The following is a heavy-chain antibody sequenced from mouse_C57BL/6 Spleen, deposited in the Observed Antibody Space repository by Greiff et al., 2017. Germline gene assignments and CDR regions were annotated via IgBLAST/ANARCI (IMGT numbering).Heavy chain of an antibody. CDR3: ARGDDGYYDAMDY. CDR1: GCTFTSYW. D-gene: IGHD2-3*01. CDR2: IHPNSGST. J-gene: IGHJ4*01. V-gene: IGHV1-64*01. Sequence: QVQLQQPGAELVKPGASVKLSCKASGCTFTSYWMQWVKQRPGQGLEWIGMIHPNSGSTNYNEKFKSKATLTVDKSSSTAYMQLSSLTSEDSAVYYCARGDDGYYDAMDYWGQGTSVTVSS.